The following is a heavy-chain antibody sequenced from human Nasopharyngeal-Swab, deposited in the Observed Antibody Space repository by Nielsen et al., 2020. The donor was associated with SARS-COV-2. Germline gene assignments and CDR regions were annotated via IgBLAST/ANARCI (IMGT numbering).Heavy chain of an antibody. Sequence: SETLSLTCTVSGGSISSYYWSWIRQPPGKGLEWTGYIYYRGSTNYNPSLKSRVTISVDTSKNQFSLKLSSVTAADTAVYYCARHPGYCSGGSCYSRWFDPWGQGTLVTVSS. CDR2: IYYRGST. CDR3: ARHPGYCSGGSCYSRWFDP. V-gene: IGHV4-59*08. D-gene: IGHD2-15*01. J-gene: IGHJ5*02. CDR1: GGSISSYY.